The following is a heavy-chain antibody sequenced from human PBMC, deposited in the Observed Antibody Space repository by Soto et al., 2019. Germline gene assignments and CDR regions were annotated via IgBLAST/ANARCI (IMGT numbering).Heavy chain of an antibody. CDR1: CGFVSRGNYY. CDR2: MSHSGGT. D-gene: IGHD1-1*01. Sequence: PSETLSLTCAVYCGFVSRGNYYCSWIRQPPGKGLEWIGEMSHSGGTHFNPSLKSRVTISVDTSKNQFSLKMSSVTAADTALYYCARVERGTATTVVDAFDIWGPGTMVTVSS. V-gene: IGHV4-34*01. J-gene: IGHJ3*02. CDR3: ARVERGTATTVVDAFDI.